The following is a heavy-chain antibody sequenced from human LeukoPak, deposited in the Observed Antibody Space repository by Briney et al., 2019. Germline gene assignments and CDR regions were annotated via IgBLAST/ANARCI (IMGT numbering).Heavy chain of an antibody. Sequence: PGWSLRLSCAASGFTFSSYAMSWVRQAPGKGLEWVSATSASGGTTYYADSVKGRFTISRDNSKNTLYLQMSSLRAEDTAVYYCAKEPREYCSSTSCPNWIDPWGQGTQVTVSS. CDR1: GFTFSSYA. CDR2: TSASGGTT. V-gene: IGHV3-23*01. D-gene: IGHD2-2*01. J-gene: IGHJ5*02. CDR3: AKEPREYCSSTSCPNWIDP.